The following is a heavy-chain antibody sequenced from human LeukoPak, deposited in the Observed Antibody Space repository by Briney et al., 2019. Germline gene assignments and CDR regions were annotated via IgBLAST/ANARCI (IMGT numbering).Heavy chain of an antibody. J-gene: IGHJ4*02. CDR2: IYYSGST. D-gene: IGHD5-24*01. V-gene: IGHV4-39*01. Sequence: SETLSLTCTVSGGSISSSSYYWGRIRRPPGKGLEWIGSIYYSGSTYYSPSLKSRVTISVDTSKNQFSLKLSSVTAADTAVFYCARLRFQEMALDYWGQGSLVTVSS. CDR1: GGSISSSSYY. CDR3: ARLRFQEMALDY.